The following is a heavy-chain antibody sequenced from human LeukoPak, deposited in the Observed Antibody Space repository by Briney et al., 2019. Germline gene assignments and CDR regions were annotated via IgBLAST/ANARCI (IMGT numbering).Heavy chain of an antibody. CDR2: IYYSGST. V-gene: IGHV4-39*01. CDR3: ARHVSSSWADAFDI. J-gene: IGHJ3*02. D-gene: IGHD6-13*01. Sequence: TSETLSLTCTVSGGSISSSSYYWGWIRQPPGKGLEWIGSIYYSGSTYYNPSLKGRVTISVDTSKNQFSLKLSSVTAADTAVYYCARHVSSSWADAFDIWGQGTMVTVSS. CDR1: GGSISSSSYY.